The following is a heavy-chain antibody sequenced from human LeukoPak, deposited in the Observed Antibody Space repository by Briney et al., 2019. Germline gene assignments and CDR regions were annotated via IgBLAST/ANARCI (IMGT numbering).Heavy chain of an antibody. CDR2: VDPEDGET. V-gene: IGHV1-69-2*01. CDR1: GYTFTDYY. J-gene: IGHJ4*02. CDR3: ATSTPDYYDSAYFDY. D-gene: IGHD3-22*01. Sequence: ASVKVSCKASGYTFTDYYMHWVQQAPGKGLEWMGLVDPEDGETIYAEKFQGRVTITADTSTDTAYMELSSLRSEDTAVYYCATSTPDYYDSAYFDYWGQGTLVTVSS.